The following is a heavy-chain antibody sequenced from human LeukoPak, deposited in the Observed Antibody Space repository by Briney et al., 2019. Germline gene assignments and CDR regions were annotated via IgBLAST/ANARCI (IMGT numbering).Heavy chain of an antibody. CDR3: AREGYSSSWYGSAGENPDY. Sequence: GRSLRLSCAASGFTFSSYGMHWVRQAPGKGLEWVAVISYDGSNKYYADSVKGRFTISRDNSKNTLYLQMNSLRAEDTALYYCAREGYSSSWYGSAGENPDYWGQGTLVTVSS. V-gene: IGHV3-30*03. CDR1: GFTFSSYG. D-gene: IGHD6-13*01. J-gene: IGHJ4*02. CDR2: ISYDGSNK.